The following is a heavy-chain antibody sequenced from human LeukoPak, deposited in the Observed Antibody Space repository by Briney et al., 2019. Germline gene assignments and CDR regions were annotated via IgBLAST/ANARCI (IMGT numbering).Heavy chain of an antibody. D-gene: IGHD3/OR15-3a*01. Sequence: GESLKISFKGSGYSFTSYWIGWVRQMPGKGLEWMGIIYPGDSDTRYSPSFQGQVTISADKSISTAYLQWSSLKASDTAMYYCARLFGFGPRLEYNWFDPWGQGTLVTVSS. J-gene: IGHJ5*02. CDR3: ARLFGFGPRLEYNWFDP. CDR1: GYSFTSYW. CDR2: IYPGDSDT. V-gene: IGHV5-51*01.